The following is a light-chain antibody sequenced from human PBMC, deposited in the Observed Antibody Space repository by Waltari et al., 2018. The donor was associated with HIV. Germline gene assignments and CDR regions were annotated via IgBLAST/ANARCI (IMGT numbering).Light chain of an antibody. Sequence: QSALTQPASGSGSPGPSIPISSPGTSSDVGSYNLVSWYQQRPGKAPKLMIYEVSKRPSGVSKRFSGSKSGNTASLTISGLQAEDEADYYCCSYAGSSTLYVFGTGTKVTVL. CDR3: CSYAGSSTLYV. J-gene: IGLJ1*01. V-gene: IGLV2-23*02. CDR2: EVS. CDR1: SSDVGSYNL.